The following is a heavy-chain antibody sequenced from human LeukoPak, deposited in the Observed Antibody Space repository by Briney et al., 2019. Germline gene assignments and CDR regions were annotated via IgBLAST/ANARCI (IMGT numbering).Heavy chain of an antibody. CDR2: MWYDGSNK. CDR1: GFTFSSYG. J-gene: IGHJ6*04. CDR3: ARDRIDILTGYPPHGMDV. V-gene: IGHV3-33*01. Sequence: GGSLRLSCAASGFTFSSYGMHWVRQAPGKGLEWVAVMWYDGSNKYYADSVKGRFTISRDNSKNTLYLQMNSLRAEDTAVYYCARDRIDILTGYPPHGMDVWGKGTTVTVSS. D-gene: IGHD3-9*01.